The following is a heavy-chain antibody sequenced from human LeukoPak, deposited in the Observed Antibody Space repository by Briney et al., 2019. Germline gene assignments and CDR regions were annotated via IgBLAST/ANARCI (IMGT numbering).Heavy chain of an antibody. CDR2: IYYSGST. V-gene: IGHV4-39*01. CDR3: ARHRKGAPDFDY. D-gene: IGHD6-6*01. J-gene: IGHJ4*02. CDR1: GGSISSSSYY. Sequence: PSDTLSLTCTVSGGSISSSSYYWGWIRQPPGKGLEWIGSIYYSGSTYYNPSLKSRVTISVDTSKNQFSLKLSSVTAADTAVYYCARHRKGAPDFDYWGQGTLVTVSS.